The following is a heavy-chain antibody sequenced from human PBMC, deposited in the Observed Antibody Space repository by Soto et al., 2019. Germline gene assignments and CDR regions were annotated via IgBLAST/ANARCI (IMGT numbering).Heavy chain of an antibody. CDR3: ARETPTSTIFGVVDKNPNWFDP. J-gene: IGHJ5*02. CDR1: GDSVSSNSAA. Sequence: SQTLSLTCVISGDSVSSNSAAWNWIRQSPSRGLEWLGRTYYRSKWYNDYAVSVKSRITINPDTSKNQFSLQLNSVTPEDTAVYYCARETPTSTIFGVVDKNPNWFDPWGPGTLVTVST. CDR2: TYYRSKWYN. V-gene: IGHV6-1*01. D-gene: IGHD3-3*01.